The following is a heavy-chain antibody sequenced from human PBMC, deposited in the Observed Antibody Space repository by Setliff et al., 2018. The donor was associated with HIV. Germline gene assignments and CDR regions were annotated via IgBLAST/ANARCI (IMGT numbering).Heavy chain of an antibody. V-gene: IGHV1-46*01. Sequence: SVKVSCKTSGYAFTSFQLHWVRQAPGQGLEWLGGIVPSSGDTNYAQKFRGRVTMTRDMSTTTVYMDLNSLTSEDTAVYYCARETAGGHWDEYWGQGTLVTVSS. CDR3: ARETAGGHWDEY. CDR1: GYAFTSFQ. D-gene: IGHD6-19*01. J-gene: IGHJ4*02. CDR2: IVPSSGDT.